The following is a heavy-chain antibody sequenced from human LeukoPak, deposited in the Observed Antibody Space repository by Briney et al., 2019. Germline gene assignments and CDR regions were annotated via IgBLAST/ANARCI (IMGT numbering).Heavy chain of an antibody. Sequence: GALRLSCAAPGFTLSSYWMDWGRQPPGEGVVWVSRINSDGSSTSYADSVKGRFTISRDNAKNTLYLQMNSLRAEDTAVYYCATQESGFDYWGQGTLVTVSS. J-gene: IGHJ4*02. V-gene: IGHV3-74*01. CDR2: INSDGSST. CDR3: ATQESGFDY. D-gene: IGHD3-10*01. CDR1: GFTLSSYW.